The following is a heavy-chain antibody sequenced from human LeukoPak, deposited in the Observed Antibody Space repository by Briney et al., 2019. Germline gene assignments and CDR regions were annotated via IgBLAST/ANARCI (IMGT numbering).Heavy chain of an antibody. D-gene: IGHD2-2*01. CDR1: GGTFSSYA. Sequence: ASVKVSCKASGGTFSSYAISWVRQAPGQGLEWMGGIIPIFGTANYAQKFQGRVTITTDESTSTAYMELSSLRSEDTAVYYCARASDIVVVTAAIHYYYYMDVWGKGTTLTVSS. CDR3: ARASDIVVVTAAIHYYYYMDV. CDR2: IIPIFGTA. J-gene: IGHJ6*03. V-gene: IGHV1-69*05.